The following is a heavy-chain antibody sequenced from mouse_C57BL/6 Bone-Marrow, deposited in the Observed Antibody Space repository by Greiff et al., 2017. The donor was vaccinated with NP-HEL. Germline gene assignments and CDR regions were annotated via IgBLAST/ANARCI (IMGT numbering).Heavy chain of an antibody. Sequence: QVQLKQSGAELARPGASVKLSCKASGYTFTSYGISWVKQRTGQGLEWIGEIYPRSGNTYYNEKFKGKATLTADKSSSTAYMELRSLTSEDSAVYFCAREIIYYDYDEGAWFAYWGQGTLVTVSA. CDR1: GYTFTSYG. D-gene: IGHD2-4*01. CDR3: AREIIYYDYDEGAWFAY. V-gene: IGHV1-81*01. J-gene: IGHJ3*01. CDR2: IYPRSGNT.